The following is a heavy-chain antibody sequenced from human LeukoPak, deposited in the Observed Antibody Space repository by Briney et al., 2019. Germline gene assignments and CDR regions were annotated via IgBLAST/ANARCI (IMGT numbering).Heavy chain of an antibody. J-gene: IGHJ4*02. D-gene: IGHD3-22*01. Sequence: GGSLRLSCAASGFTFSSYEMNWVRQAPGKGLEWVSYISSSGSTIYYADSVKGLFSISRDNSKNTLYLQMNSLRVEDTAVYYCAKDVNYYDSIGNFDYWGQGALVTVSS. CDR3: AKDVNYYDSIGNFDY. V-gene: IGHV3-48*03. CDR1: GFTFSSYE. CDR2: ISSSGSTI.